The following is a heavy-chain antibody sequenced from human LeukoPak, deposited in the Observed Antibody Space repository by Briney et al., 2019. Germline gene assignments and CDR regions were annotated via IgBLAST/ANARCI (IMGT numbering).Heavy chain of an antibody. Sequence: GSLRLSCAASGFTFSSYEMNWVRQAPGKGLEWVSYISSSGSTIYYADFVKGRFTISRDNAKNSLYPQMNSLRAEDTAVYYCARGARVVVPAAIDVGLDPWGQGTLVTVSS. CDR1: GFTFSSYE. J-gene: IGHJ5*02. CDR2: ISSSGSTI. CDR3: ARGARVVVPAAIDVGLDP. V-gene: IGHV3-48*03. D-gene: IGHD2-2*01.